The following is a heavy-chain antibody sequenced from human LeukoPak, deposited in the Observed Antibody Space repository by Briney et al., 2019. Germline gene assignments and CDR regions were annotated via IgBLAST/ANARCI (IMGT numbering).Heavy chain of an antibody. J-gene: IGHJ4*02. CDR2: ISSDGSST. CDR3: ARGYSGSYRVDY. Sequence: GGSLRLSCAASGFTFSSYWMHWVRHAPGKGLVWVSCISSDGSSTTYADSVKGRFTISRDNAKNTLYLQMNSLRAEDTAVYYCARGYSGSYRVDYWGQGTLVTVSS. V-gene: IGHV3-74*01. D-gene: IGHD1-26*01. CDR1: GFTFSSYW.